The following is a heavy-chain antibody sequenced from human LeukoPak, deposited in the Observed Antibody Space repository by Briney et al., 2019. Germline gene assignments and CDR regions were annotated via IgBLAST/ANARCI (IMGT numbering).Heavy chain of an antibody. D-gene: IGHD5-18*01. CDR3: ARGGYSYGSLDY. V-gene: IGHV4-31*03. Sequence: SETLSLTCTVSGGSISSVGYYWSWIRQHPGKGLEWIGYIYYSGSTYYNPSLKSRVTISVDTSKNQFSLKLSSVTAADTAVYYCARGGYSYGSLDYWGQGTLVTVSS. CDR1: GGSISSVGYY. J-gene: IGHJ4*02. CDR2: IYYSGST.